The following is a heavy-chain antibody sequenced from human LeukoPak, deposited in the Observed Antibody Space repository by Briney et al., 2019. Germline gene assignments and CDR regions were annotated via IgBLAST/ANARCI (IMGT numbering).Heavy chain of an antibody. V-gene: IGHV4-59*01. CDR2: IYYSGST. D-gene: IGHD3-22*01. J-gene: IGHJ3*02. CDR3: ARSSGYYYPGAFDI. CDR1: GGSISSYY. Sequence: SETLSLTCTVSGGSISSYYWSWIRQPPGKGLEWIGYIYYSGSTNYNPSLKSRVTISVDTSENQFSLKLSSVTAADTAVYYCARSSGYYYPGAFDIWGQGTMVTVSS.